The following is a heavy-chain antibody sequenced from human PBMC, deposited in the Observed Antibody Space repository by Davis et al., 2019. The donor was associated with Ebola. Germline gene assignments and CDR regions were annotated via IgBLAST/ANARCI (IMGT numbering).Heavy chain of an antibody. V-gene: IGHV1-46*01. D-gene: IGHD2-2*01. Sequence: ASVKVSCKASGYTFTSYYMHWVRQAPGQGLEWMGIINPSGGSTSYAQKFQGRVTMTRDTSTSTVYMELSSLRSEDTAVYYCARVGTRVYCSSTSCYSNWFDPWGQGTLVTVSS. CDR3: ARVGTRVYCSSTSCYSNWFDP. CDR1: GYTFTSYY. CDR2: INPSGGST. J-gene: IGHJ5*02.